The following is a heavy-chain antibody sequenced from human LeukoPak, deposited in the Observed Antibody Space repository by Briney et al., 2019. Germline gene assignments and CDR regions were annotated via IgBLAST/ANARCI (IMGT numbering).Heavy chain of an antibody. CDR3: TKRRPSGSVTVDEY. CDR1: GFTFSSFT. J-gene: IGHJ4*02. D-gene: IGHD2-21*02. Sequence: PGGSLRLSCTTSGFTFSSFTMSWVRQAPGKGLEWVSSISYNSANKWHADSVKGRFTISRDNSENTLYLQMHSLRADDTALYYCTKRRPSGSVTVDEYWGQGALVTVSS. V-gene: IGHV3-23*01. CDR2: ISYNSANK.